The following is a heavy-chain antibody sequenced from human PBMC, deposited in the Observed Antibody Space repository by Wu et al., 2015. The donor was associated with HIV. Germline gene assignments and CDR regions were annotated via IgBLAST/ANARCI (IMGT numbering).Heavy chain of an antibody. J-gene: IGHJ2*01. Sequence: QVQLVQVWGREVKKPGSSVKVSCKASGGTSAAMLSAGCDRPLDKGLSGWEGSSLSLGTANYAQKFQGRVTITADESTSTAYMELSSLRSEDTAVYYCARGPEKSIAVARDWYFDLWGRGTLVTVSS. CDR1: GGTSAAML. CDR3: ARGPEKSIAVARDWYFDL. V-gene: IGHV1-69*13. D-gene: IGHD6-19*01. CDR2: SSLSLGTA.